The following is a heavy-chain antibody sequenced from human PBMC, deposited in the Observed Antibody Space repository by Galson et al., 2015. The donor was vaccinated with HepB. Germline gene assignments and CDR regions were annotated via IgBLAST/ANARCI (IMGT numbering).Heavy chain of an antibody. Sequence: SVKVSCKASGGTFSSYAISWVRQAPGQGLEWMGRIIPILGIANYAQKFQGRVTITADKSTSTAYMELSSLRSEDTAVYYCASLPWGDDYGGNSGYWGQGTLVTVSS. D-gene: IGHD4-23*01. CDR1: GGTFSSYA. V-gene: IGHV1-69*04. CDR3: ASLPWGDDYGGNSGY. J-gene: IGHJ4*02. CDR2: IIPILGIA.